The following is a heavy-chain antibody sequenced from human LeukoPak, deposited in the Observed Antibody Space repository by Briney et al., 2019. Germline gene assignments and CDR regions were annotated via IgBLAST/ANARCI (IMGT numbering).Heavy chain of an antibody. CDR1: GFTFSNAW. CDR3: NVWILTGHDNSDY. V-gene: IGHV3-15*01. J-gene: IGHJ4*02. Sequence: GGSLRLSCAASGFTFSNAWMTWVRQAPGKGLEWVGRIKSKTDGGTTDYAAPVKGRFTISRDDSENTLFLQMNSLKTEDTAVYYCNVWILTGHDNSDYWGQGTLVTVSS. CDR2: IKSKTDGGTT. D-gene: IGHD3-9*01.